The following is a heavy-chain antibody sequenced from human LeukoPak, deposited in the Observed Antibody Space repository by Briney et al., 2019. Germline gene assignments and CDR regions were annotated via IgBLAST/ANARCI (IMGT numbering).Heavy chain of an antibody. CDR2: ISYDGSNK. V-gene: IGHV3-30-3*01. Sequence: GGSLRLSCAASGFTFSSYAMHWVRQAPGKGLEWVAVISYDGSNKYYADSVKGRFTISRDNSKNTLYLQMNSLRAEDTAVYYCARVRGYYDSSGRFDYWGQGTLVTVSS. D-gene: IGHD3-22*01. J-gene: IGHJ4*02. CDR1: GFTFSSYA. CDR3: ARVRGYYDSSGRFDY.